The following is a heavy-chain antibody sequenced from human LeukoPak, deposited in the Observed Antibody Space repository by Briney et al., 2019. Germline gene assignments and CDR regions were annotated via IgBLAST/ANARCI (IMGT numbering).Heavy chain of an antibody. D-gene: IGHD3-22*01. CDR3: AGQDSSGYYPDAFDI. CDR2: IYPGDSDT. V-gene: IGHV5-51*01. J-gene: IGHJ3*02. Sequence: GESLKISCKGSGYSFTSYWIGWVRQMPGKGLEWMGIIYPGDSDTRYSPSFQGQVTISADKSISTAYLQWSSLKASDTAMYYCAGQDSSGYYPDAFDIWGQGTMVTVSS. CDR1: GYSFTSYW.